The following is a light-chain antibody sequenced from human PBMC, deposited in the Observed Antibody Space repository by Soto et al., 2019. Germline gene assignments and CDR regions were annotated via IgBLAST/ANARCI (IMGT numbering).Light chain of an antibody. Sequence: EIVLTQSPATLSLSPGDRATLSCRASQSVSSSYLAWYQQKPGQAPRLLIYGASTRATSFPARFSGSGSGTDFTLTISSLQSEDFAVYYCQQYNNWPWTFGQGTKVDIK. V-gene: IGKV3-15*01. CDR1: QSVSSSY. J-gene: IGKJ1*01. CDR3: QQYNNWPWT. CDR2: GAS.